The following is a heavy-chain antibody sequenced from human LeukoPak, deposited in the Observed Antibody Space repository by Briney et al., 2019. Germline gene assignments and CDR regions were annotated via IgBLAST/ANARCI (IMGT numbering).Heavy chain of an antibody. D-gene: IGHD6-6*01. J-gene: IGHJ4*02. CDR1: GFTFDDYA. CDR2: LTWKSGNI. Sequence: PGRSLRLSCAASGFTFDDYAMHWVRQAPGKGLEWVSGLTWKSGNIDYADSVKGRFTISRDNAKTSVYLQMNSLRAEDTAVYYCARDDPSMIAALHYWGQGTLVTVSS. V-gene: IGHV3-9*01. CDR3: ARDDPSMIAALHY.